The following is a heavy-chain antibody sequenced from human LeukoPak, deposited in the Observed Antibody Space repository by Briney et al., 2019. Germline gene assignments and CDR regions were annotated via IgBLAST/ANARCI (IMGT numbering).Heavy chain of an antibody. D-gene: IGHD3-10*01. CDR1: GYTFTSYD. Sequence: ASVKVSCKASGYTFTSYDINWVRQATGQGLEWMGWMNPNSGDTGYAQKFQGRVTMTRSTSISTAYMELSSLRSEDTAIYYCARGGFGSGSHFDYWGQGTLVTVSS. J-gene: IGHJ4*02. V-gene: IGHV1-8*01. CDR2: MNPNSGDT. CDR3: ARGGFGSGSHFDY.